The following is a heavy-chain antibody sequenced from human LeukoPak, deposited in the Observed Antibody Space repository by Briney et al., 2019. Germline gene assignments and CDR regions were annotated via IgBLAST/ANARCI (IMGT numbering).Heavy chain of an antibody. J-gene: IGHJ6*03. D-gene: IGHD3-10*01. CDR3: ARQAYGSGSYYNPLYYMDV. Sequence: SETLSLTCTVSGGSISSGDCYWSWIRQPPGKGLEWIGYIYYSGSTYYNPSLKSRVTISVDTSKNQFSLKLSSVTAADTAVYYCARQAYGSGSYYNPLYYMDVWGKGTTVTVSS. V-gene: IGHV4-30-4*01. CDR2: IYYSGST. CDR1: GGSISSGDCY.